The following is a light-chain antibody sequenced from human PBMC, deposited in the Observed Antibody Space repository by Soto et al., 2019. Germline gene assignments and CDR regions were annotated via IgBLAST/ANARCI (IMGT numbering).Light chain of an antibody. CDR3: QQYASPPWA. CDR1: QSVTNSF. CDR2: GAS. V-gene: IGKV3-20*01. J-gene: IGKJ1*01. Sequence: EIGLTNSPGTLSLSQWEIATLSCRASQSVTNSFLAWYQQKPGQAPRLIIYGASRRATGTPDRFTGSGSGTVFTLTISRLEPEDFAVYYCQQYASPPWAFGQGTKLDIK.